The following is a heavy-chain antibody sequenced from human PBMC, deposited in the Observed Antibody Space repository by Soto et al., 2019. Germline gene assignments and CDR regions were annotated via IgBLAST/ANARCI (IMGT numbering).Heavy chain of an antibody. J-gene: IGHJ6*03. D-gene: IGHD2-21*01. CDR3: ARGGISHWAYFYYMDL. Sequence: QVQLQQWGAGLLKPSETLSLTCVVSGGSLSDYFWSWIRQPPGMALEWIGEINHLGSINYNPSLKSRVTMSVDTSKNQFSLTLNSVTAADTATYYCARGGISHWAYFYYMDLWDRGTTVTVSS. V-gene: IGHV4-34*01. CDR1: GGSLSDYF. CDR2: INHLGSI.